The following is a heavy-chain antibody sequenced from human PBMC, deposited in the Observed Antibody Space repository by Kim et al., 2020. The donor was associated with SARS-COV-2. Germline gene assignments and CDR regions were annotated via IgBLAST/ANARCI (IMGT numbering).Heavy chain of an antibody. J-gene: IGHJ4*02. V-gene: IGHV3-30*01. D-gene: IGHD1-26*01. Sequence: ATSVKGRFTISRDNSKNTLYLQMNSLRAEDTAVYYCARAQSGSYYTPFDYWGQGTLVTVSS. CDR3: ARAQSGSYYTPFDY.